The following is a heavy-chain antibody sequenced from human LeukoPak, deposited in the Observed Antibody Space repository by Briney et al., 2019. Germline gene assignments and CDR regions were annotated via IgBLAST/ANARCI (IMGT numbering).Heavy chain of an antibody. CDR3: AGGVYGSWYDNWFDP. D-gene: IGHD6-13*01. J-gene: IGHJ5*02. CDR2: ISSSSSYI. CDR1: GFTFSSYS. Sequence: GGSLRLSCAASGFTFSSYSMNWVRQAPGKGLEWVSSISSSSSYIYYADSVKGRFTISRDNAKNSLYLQMNSLRAEDTAVYYCAGGVYGSWYDNWFDPWGQGTLVTVSS. V-gene: IGHV3-21*01.